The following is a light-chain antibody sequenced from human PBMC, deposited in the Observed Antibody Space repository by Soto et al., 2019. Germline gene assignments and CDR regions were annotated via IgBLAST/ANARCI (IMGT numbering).Light chain of an antibody. J-gene: IGKJ5*01. CDR1: QSVSSY. CDR3: QQYGSSPPSST. CDR2: GAS. Sequence: EIVLTQSAATLSLSPGERATLSWRASQSVSSYLAWYQQKPGQAPRLLIYGASNRATDIPDRFSGRGSGKDFTLNISRLEPEDFAVYYCQQYGSSPPSSTFGQGTRLEIK. V-gene: IGKV3-20*01.